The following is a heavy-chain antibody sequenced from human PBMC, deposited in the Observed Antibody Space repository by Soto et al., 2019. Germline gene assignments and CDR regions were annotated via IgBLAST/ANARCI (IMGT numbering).Heavy chain of an antibody. V-gene: IGHV4-59*08. CDR1: GGSISSYY. D-gene: IGHD5-18*01. Sequence: PSDTLSLTCTVSGGSISSYYWSWIRQPPGKGLEWIGYIYYSGSTNYNPSLKSRVTISVDTSKNQFSLKLSSVTAADTAVYYCARGLVDTAMVPAFDIWGQGTMVTVSS. J-gene: IGHJ3*02. CDR2: IYYSGST. CDR3: ARGLVDTAMVPAFDI.